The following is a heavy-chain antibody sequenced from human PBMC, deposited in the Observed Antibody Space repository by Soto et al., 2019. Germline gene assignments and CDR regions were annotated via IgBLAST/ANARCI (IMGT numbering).Heavy chain of an antibody. J-gene: IGHJ6*02. V-gene: IGHV1-2*04. CDR1: GYTFTGYY. D-gene: IGHD3-9*01. Sequence: ASVKVSCKASGYTFTGYYMHWVRQAPGQGLEWMGWINPNSGGTNYARKFQGWVTMTRDTSISTAYMELSRLRSDDTAVYYCARGNDILTGYYYYYYGMDVWGQGTTVTVSS. CDR2: INPNSGGT. CDR3: ARGNDILTGYYYYYYGMDV.